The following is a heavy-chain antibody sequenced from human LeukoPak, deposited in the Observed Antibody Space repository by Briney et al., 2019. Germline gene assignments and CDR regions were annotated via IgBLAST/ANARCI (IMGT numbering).Heavy chain of an antibody. J-gene: IGHJ4*02. CDR1: GFTFSSYA. D-gene: IGHD1-26*01. CDR2: ISYDGSNK. Sequence: PGGSLRLSCAASGFTFSSYAMHWVRQAPGKGLEWVAVISYDGSNKYYADSVKGRFTISRDNSKNTLYLQMNSLRAEDTAVYYCAKEGGGSYYHYWGQGTLVTVSS. V-gene: IGHV3-30*04. CDR3: AKEGGGSYYHY.